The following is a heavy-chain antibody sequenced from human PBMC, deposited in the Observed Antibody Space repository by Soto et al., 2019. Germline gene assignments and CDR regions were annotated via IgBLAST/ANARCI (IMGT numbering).Heavy chain of an antibody. V-gene: IGHV4-28*01. Sequence: SETLSLTCGVSGYSISSDNWWVWIRQPPGKGLEWIGYIHYSGITYSNPSLKSRLTMSVDTSKNQFSLKLSSVTAVDTAVYYCATKDNAKYYFHFWGQGTSVPVYS. J-gene: IGHJ4*02. CDR1: GYSISSDNW. CDR2: IHYSGIT. CDR3: ATKDNAKYYFHF.